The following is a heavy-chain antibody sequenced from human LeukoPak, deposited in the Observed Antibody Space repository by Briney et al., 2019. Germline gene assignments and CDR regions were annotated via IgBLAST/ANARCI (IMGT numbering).Heavy chain of an antibody. J-gene: IGHJ3*02. CDR3: ARDSALGNWNYGPAFDI. CDR2: ISGSGGST. CDR1: GFTFSSYA. V-gene: IGHV3-23*01. D-gene: IGHD1-7*01. Sequence: GGSLRLSCAASGFTFSSYAMSWVRQAPGKGLEWVSAISGSGGSTYYADSVKGRFTISRDKSKNTLYLQMNSLRAEDTALYYCARDSALGNWNYGPAFDIWGQGTMVTVSS.